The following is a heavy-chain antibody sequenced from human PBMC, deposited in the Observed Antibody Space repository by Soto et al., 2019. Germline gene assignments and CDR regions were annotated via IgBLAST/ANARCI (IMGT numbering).Heavy chain of an antibody. D-gene: IGHD6-13*01. V-gene: IGHV1-69*01. Sequence: QVPLVQSGAEVKKPGSSVKVSCKASGGTFSSYAISWVRQAPGQGLEWMGGIIPIFGTANYAQKFQGRVTITADESTSRAYMELSSLRSEDTAVYYCAREASSIAAAGILVSGNWFDPCGQGSLVTVSS. J-gene: IGHJ5*02. CDR1: GGTFSSYA. CDR3: AREASSIAAAGILVSGNWFDP. CDR2: IIPIFGTA.